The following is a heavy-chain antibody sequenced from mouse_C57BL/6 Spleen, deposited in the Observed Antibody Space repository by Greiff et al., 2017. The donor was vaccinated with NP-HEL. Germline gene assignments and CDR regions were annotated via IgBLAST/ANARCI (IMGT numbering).Heavy chain of an antibody. D-gene: IGHD2-2*01. CDR3: TLYYGYDGFAY. CDR1: GFTFSDAW. V-gene: IGHV6-6*01. CDR2: IRNKANNHAT. Sequence: EVQRVESGGGLVQPGGSMKLSCAASGFTFSDAWMDWVRQSPEKGLEWVAEIRNKANNHATYYAESVKGRFTISRDDSKSSVYLQMNSLRAEDTGIYYCTLYYGYDGFAYWGQGTLVTVSA. J-gene: IGHJ3*01.